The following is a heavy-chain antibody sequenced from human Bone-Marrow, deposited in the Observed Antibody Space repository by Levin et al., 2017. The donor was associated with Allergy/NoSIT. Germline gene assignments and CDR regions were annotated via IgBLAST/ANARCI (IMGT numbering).Heavy chain of an antibody. CDR2: IYHTGST. D-gene: IGHD5-24*01. CDR1: GDSISSGDFY. Sequence: RSSETLSLTCSVSGDSISSGDFYWSWIRQPPGKGLEWIGYIYHTGSTSYNPSLKSRFIISVDTSKNQFSLKLTSVTAADTAVYYCASLHGLTKDFDHWGQGTQVTVSS. CDR3: ASLHGLTKDFDH. V-gene: IGHV4-30-4*01. J-gene: IGHJ4*02.